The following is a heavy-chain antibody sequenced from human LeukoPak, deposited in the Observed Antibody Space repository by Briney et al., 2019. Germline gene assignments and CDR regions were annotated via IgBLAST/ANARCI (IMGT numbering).Heavy chain of an antibody. D-gene: IGHD2-15*01. Sequence: GGSLRLSCAASGFTFSNYWVTWIRQAPGKGLEWVANIKQDGSQKFYVDSVKGRFTISRDNAKNSLYLQMNSLRAEDTAVYYCAREVDETLGGFDIWGQGTMVTVSS. CDR1: GFTFSNYW. V-gene: IGHV3-7*01. CDR2: IKQDGSQK. J-gene: IGHJ3*02. CDR3: AREVDETLGGFDI.